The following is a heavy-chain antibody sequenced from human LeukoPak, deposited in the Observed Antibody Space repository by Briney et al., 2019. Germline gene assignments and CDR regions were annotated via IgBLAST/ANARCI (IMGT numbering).Heavy chain of an antibody. D-gene: IGHD2-15*01. J-gene: IGHJ4*02. CDR3: ARAIVVVAATLFDY. Sequence: ASVKVSCKASGYTFTGYYMHWVRQAPGQGLEWMGWISAYNGNTNYAQKLQGRVTMTTDTSTSTAYMELRSLRSDDTAVYYCARAIVVVAATLFDYWGQGTLVTVSS. CDR1: GYTFTGYY. V-gene: IGHV1-18*04. CDR2: ISAYNGNT.